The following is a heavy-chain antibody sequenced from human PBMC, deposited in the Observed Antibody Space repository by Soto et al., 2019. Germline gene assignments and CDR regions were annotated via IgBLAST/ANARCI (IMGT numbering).Heavy chain of an antibody. CDR2: IYNSVNP. V-gene: IGHV4-30-4*01. D-gene: IGHD7-27*01. CDR3: GRRPSGDKVAN. J-gene: IGHJ4*02. CDR1: GGSISSDYYC. Sequence: QVQLQESGPGLVKPSQTLSLTCTVSGGSISSDYYCWSWIRQSPEKGLEWIGHIYNSVNPYSNPSLCFLVPTSVAPSQLPVSQELTSVTTADTAVYYCGRRPSGDKVANWGLVTLVTVSS.